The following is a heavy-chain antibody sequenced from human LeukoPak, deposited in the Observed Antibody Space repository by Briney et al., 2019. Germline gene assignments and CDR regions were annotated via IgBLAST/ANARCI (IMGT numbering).Heavy chain of an antibody. CDR1: GGSITSTSHY. J-gene: IGHJ4*02. CDR3: ARFSGSYFDY. CDR2: IHYSGST. D-gene: IGHD1-26*01. Sequence: PSETLSPTCTISGGSITSTSHYWGWIRQPPGKGLEWIGSIHYSGSTYYNPSLKSRVTISVDTSKNQFSLKLSSVTAADTAVYYCARFSGSYFDYWGQGTLVTVSS. V-gene: IGHV4-39*01.